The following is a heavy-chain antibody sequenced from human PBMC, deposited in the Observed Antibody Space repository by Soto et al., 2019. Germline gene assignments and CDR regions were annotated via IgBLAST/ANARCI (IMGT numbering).Heavy chain of an antibody. Sequence: PSETLSLTCTVSGGSVSSGSYYWSWIRQPPGKGLEWIGYIYYSGSTNYNPSLKSRVTISVDTSKNQFSLKLSSVTAADTAVYYCARDLSYGSFDYWGQGTLVTVSS. CDR1: GGSVSSGSYY. D-gene: IGHD3-10*01. CDR2: IYYSGST. CDR3: ARDLSYGSFDY. V-gene: IGHV4-61*01. J-gene: IGHJ4*02.